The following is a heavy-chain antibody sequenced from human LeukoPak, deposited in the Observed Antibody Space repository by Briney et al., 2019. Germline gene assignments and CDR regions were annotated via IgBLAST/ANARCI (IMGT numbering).Heavy chain of an antibody. D-gene: IGHD6-13*01. CDR2: INQDGTEK. CDR3: ARGPLIAAAGTW. V-gene: IGHV3-7*03. Sequence: GGSLRLSCVASGVTLSNYAMSWARQAPGEGLEWVAKINQDGTEKAYVDSVRGRFTISRDNAKNSLFLQMNSLRAEDTAVYYCARGPLIAAAGTWWGQGTLVTVSS. CDR1: GVTLSNYA. J-gene: IGHJ4*02.